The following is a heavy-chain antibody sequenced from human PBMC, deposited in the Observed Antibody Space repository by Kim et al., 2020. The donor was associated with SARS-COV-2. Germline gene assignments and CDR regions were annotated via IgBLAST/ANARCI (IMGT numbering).Heavy chain of an antibody. CDR2: IIPIFGTA. V-gene: IGHV1-69*13. CDR1: GGTFSSYA. Sequence: SVKVSCKASGGTFSSYAISWVRQAPGQGLEWMGGIIPIFGTANYAQKFQGRVTITADESTSTAYMELSSLRSEDTAVYYCARVPIAAAGTSYYYYYGMDVWGQGTTVTVSS. D-gene: IGHD6-13*01. J-gene: IGHJ6*02. CDR3: ARVPIAAAGTSYYYYYGMDV.